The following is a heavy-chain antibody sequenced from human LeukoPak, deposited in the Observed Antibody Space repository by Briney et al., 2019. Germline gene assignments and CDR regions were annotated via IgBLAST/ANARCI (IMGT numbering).Heavy chain of an antibody. V-gene: IGHV3-33*08. CDR3: ARAASSSWFSDAFDI. CDR1: GFTFSSYS. D-gene: IGHD6-13*01. J-gene: IGHJ3*02. Sequence: GGSLRLSCAASGFTFSSYSMNWVRQAPGKGLEWVAVIWYDGSNEYYADSVKGRFTISRDNSKNTLYLQMNSLRAEDTAVYYCARAASSSWFSDAFDIWGQGTMVTVSS. CDR2: IWYDGSNE.